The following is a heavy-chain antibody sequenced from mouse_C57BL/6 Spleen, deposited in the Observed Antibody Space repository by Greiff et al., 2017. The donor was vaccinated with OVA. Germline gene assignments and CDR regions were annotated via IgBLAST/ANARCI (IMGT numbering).Heavy chain of an antibody. D-gene: IGHD2-1*01. CDR2: IDPSDSYT. CDR1: GYTFTSYW. Sequence: QVQLQQSGAELVMPGASVKLSCKASGYTFTSYWMHWVKQRPGQGLEWIGEIDPSDSYTNYNQKFKGKSTLTVDKSSSTAYMQLSSLTSEDSAVYYCARGDYGNFLFDYWGQGTTLTVSS. J-gene: IGHJ2*01. V-gene: IGHV1-69*01. CDR3: ARGDYGNFLFDY.